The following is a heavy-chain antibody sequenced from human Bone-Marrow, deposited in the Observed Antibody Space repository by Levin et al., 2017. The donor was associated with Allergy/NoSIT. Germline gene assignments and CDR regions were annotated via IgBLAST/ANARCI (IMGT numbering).Heavy chain of an antibody. CDR2: VRSATDGGTT. CDR3: AAFNTKDAFYI. Sequence: PGGSLRLSCAASGINFSGHWMSWVRQAPGKGLEWVGRVRSATDGGTTDYAAPVKGRFTISRDDSKSTLYLQMNSLKTEDTAVYYCAAFNTKDAFYIWGQGTLVTVSS. V-gene: IGHV3-15*01. J-gene: IGHJ3*02. CDR1: GINFSGHW.